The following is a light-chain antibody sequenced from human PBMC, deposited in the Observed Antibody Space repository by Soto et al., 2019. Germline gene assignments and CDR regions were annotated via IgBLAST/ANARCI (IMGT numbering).Light chain of an antibody. CDR2: AAS. V-gene: IGKV1-12*01. CDR3: QKLRMYPSN. Sequence: DIQMTQSPSSVSASVGYRVTITCRASHGISSWLAWYQQKPGEAPKLLIYAASTLYGGVPSRFSGSGSGTDFALTITSLQAEDFATYYCQKLRMYPSNFGGGTKVDIK. CDR1: HGISSW. J-gene: IGKJ4*01.